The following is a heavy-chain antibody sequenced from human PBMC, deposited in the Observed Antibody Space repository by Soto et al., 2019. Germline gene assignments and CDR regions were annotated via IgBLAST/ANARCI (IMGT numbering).Heavy chain of an antibody. CDR2: IYYSGST. CDR1: GGSISSYY. V-gene: IGHV4-30-4*08. D-gene: IGHD7-27*01. CDR3: ARGTGDPPVTDY. J-gene: IGHJ4*02. Sequence: TLSLTCTVSGGSISSYYWSWIRQPPGKGLEWIGYIYYSGSTYYNPSLKSRVTISVDTSKNQFSLKLSSVTAADTAVYYCARGTGDPPVTDYWGQGTLVTVSS.